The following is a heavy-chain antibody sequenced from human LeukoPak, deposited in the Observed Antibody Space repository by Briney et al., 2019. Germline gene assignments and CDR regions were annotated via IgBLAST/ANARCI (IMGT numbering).Heavy chain of an antibody. CDR1: GFTFDDYA. J-gene: IGHJ4*02. CDR3: AKDGAPTVTTGYFDY. CDR2: ISWNSGSI. D-gene: IGHD4-17*01. Sequence: GGSLRLSCAASGFTFDDYAMHWVRQAPGKGLEWVSGISWNSGSIGYADSVKGRFTISRGNAKNSLYLQMNSLRAEDTALYYCAKDGAPTVTTGYFDYWGQGTLVTVSS. V-gene: IGHV3-9*01.